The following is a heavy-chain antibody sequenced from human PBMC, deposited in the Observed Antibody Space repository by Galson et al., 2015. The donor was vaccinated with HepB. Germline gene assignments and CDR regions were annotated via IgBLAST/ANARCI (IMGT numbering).Heavy chain of an antibody. CDR3: ARDGGRIVGATGYFDY. V-gene: IGHV3-33*08. D-gene: IGHD1-26*01. J-gene: IGHJ4*02. Sequence: SLRLSCAASGFTFSSYGMHWVRQAPGKGLEWVAVIWYDGSNKYYADSVKGRFTISRDNSKNTLYLQMNSLRAEDTAVYYCARDGGRIVGATGYFDYWGQGTLVTVSS. CDR1: GFTFSSYG. CDR2: IWYDGSNK.